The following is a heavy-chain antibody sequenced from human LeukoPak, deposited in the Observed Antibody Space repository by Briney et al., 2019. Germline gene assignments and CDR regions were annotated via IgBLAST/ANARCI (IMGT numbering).Heavy chain of an antibody. J-gene: IGHJ4*02. CDR1: GDSVSGGNYY. Sequence: SETLSLTCTVSGDSVSGGNYYFSWIRQPPGKGLDWITYMSPSGTTKYNPSLKSRVTTSVDTSRTQFSLRLSSVTAADTAVYYCARGQDDRSGTFDYWGQGILVTVSS. CDR2: MSPSGTT. V-gene: IGHV4-61*01. CDR3: ARGQDDRSGTFDY. D-gene: IGHD3-22*01.